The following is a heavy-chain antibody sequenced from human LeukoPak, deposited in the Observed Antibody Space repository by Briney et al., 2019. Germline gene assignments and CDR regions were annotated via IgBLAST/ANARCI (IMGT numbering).Heavy chain of an antibody. CDR3: ARVRDGYNPGGY. CDR1: GGSISSSSYY. J-gene: IGHJ4*02. V-gene: IGHV4-39*07. D-gene: IGHD5-24*01. CDR2: IYYSGST. Sequence: SETLSLTCTVSGGSISSSSYYWGWIRQPPGKGLEWIGSIYYSGSTYYNPSLKSRVTISVDTSKNQFSLKLSSVTAADTAVYYCARVRDGYNPGGYWGQGTLVTVSS.